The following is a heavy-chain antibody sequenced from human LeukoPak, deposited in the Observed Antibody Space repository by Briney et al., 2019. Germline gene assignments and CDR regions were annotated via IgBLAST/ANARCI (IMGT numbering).Heavy chain of an antibody. J-gene: IGHJ5*01. CDR2: IYNSGIT. Sequence: SETLSLTCTVSGGSISGYYWTWIRQLPGKGLEWIGYIYNSGITNYNPSLKSRVTVSVDTSKNQFSLRLTSVTAADAAVYYCARSVPSLDYLFDSWGHGTLVTVSS. D-gene: IGHD4-11*01. V-gene: IGHV4-59*08. CDR1: GGSISGYY. CDR3: ARSVPSLDYLFDS.